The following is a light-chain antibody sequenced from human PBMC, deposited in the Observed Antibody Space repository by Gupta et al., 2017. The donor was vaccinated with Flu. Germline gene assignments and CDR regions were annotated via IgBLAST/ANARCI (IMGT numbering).Light chain of an antibody. J-gene: IGKJ3*01. CDR3: QLDNDWPL. V-gene: IGKV3-15*01. CDR2: GAS. CDR1: QSVRSN. Sequence: EMSMMQFPATLSVSPGQRVTLSCKASQSVRSNVAWYQQKPGQAPRLLIYGASIRAADTPARFSGGGSGTDFTLTISSLHSEDCAIYYCQLDNDWPLFGPGTKVDLK.